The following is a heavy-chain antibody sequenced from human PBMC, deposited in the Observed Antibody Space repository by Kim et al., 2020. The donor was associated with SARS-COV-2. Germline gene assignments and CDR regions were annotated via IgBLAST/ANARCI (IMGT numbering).Heavy chain of an antibody. Sequence: GGSLRLSCAASGFTFSSYGMHWVRQAPGKGLEWVAVISYDGSNKYYADSVKGRFTISRDNSKNTLYLQMNSLRAEDTAVYYCAKDHAQGELPHLWGQGTLVTVSS. V-gene: IGHV3-30*18. CDR2: ISYDGSNK. CDR1: GFTFSSYG. CDR3: AKDHAQGELPHL. D-gene: IGHD1-26*01. J-gene: IGHJ4*02.